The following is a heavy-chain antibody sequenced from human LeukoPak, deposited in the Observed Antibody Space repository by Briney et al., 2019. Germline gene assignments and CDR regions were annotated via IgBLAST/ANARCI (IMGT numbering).Heavy chain of an antibody. CDR1: GASISSYY. V-gene: IGHV4-59*01. D-gene: IGHD6-13*01. CDR3: ARSFPSEAGDY. J-gene: IGHJ4*02. CDR2: FHYSGTT. Sequence: SETLSLTCTVSGASISSYYWSWIRQPPGKGLEWIGYFHYSGTTNYNPSLKSRVIISVDTSKNQFSLKLSSVTAADTAVYCCARSFPSEAGDYWGQGTLVTVSS.